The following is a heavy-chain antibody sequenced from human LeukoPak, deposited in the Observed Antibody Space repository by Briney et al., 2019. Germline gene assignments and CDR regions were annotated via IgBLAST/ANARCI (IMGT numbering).Heavy chain of an antibody. Sequence: GASVKVSCKASGYTFTSYGISWVRQAPGQGLEWMGWISAYNGNTNYAQKLQGRVTMTTDTSTSTAYMELSRLSSDDTAVYYCARPLGGSDFYYYTMDVWGQGTTVTVSS. CDR2: ISAYNGNT. D-gene: IGHD2-15*01. J-gene: IGHJ6*02. CDR1: GYTFTSYG. V-gene: IGHV1-18*01. CDR3: ARPLGGSDFYYYTMDV.